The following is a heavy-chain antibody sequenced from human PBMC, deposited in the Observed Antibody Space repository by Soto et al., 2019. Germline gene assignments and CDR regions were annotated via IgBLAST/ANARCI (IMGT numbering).Heavy chain of an antibody. Sequence: SETLSLTCSVSGFAISRGYYWSWVRQPPGKGLEWIGSIYPSVSSYHNPSLATRLGLSIDTSKNQFTLNLTSVTAADTALYFCAREKVGTTFFDNWGQGIQVTVSS. CDR2: IYPSVSS. V-gene: IGHV4-38-2*02. J-gene: IGHJ4*02. CDR3: AREKVGTTFFDN. CDR1: GFAISRGYY. D-gene: IGHD1-1*01.